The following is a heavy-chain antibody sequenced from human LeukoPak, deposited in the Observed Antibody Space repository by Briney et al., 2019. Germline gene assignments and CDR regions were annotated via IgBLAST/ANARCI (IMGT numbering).Heavy chain of an antibody. CDR2: IWPSDSDT. CDR1: GYNFKSHW. Sequence: GESRKISCQGSGYNFKSHWIGWVRQVPGKGLEWMGIIWPSDSDTKYSPSFLGQVTFSADTSINTAYLQWSSLKASDTAMYYCARPVTSARGRDFHDWGQGTLVTVSS. V-gene: IGHV5-51*01. J-gene: IGHJ4*02. CDR3: ARPVTSARGRDFHD. D-gene: IGHD3-16*01.